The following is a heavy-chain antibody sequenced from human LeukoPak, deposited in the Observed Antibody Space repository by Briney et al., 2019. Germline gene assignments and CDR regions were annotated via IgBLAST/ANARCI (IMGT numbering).Heavy chain of an antibody. D-gene: IGHD2-2*01. Sequence: HPGGSLRLSCAASGCTFSSYAMSWVRQAPGKGLEWVSAISGSGGSTYYADSVKGRFTISRDNSKNTLYLQMNSLRAEDTAVYYCAKDWGLYCSSTSCYYFDYWGQETLVTVSS. CDR1: GCTFSSYA. J-gene: IGHJ4*02. CDR2: ISGSGGST. V-gene: IGHV3-23*01. CDR3: AKDWGLYCSSTSCYYFDY.